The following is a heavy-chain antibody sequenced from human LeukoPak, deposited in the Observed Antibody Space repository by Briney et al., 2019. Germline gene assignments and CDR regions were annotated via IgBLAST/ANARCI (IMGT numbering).Heavy chain of an antibody. CDR1: GLTLCRYG. Sequence: GGALRLSCGASGLTLCRYGMRWGRQAPGEGRGWGSAISGSGGSTYYADSVKGRFTISRDNSKNTLYLQMNSLRAEDTAVYYCAKYVGWFGESYGMDVWGKGTTVTVSA. D-gene: IGHD3-10*01. J-gene: IGHJ6*04. CDR2: ISGSGGST. V-gene: IGHV3-23*01. CDR3: AKYVGWFGESYGMDV.